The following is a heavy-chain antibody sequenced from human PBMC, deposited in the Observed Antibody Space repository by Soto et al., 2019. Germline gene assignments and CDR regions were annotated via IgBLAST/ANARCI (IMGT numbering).Heavy chain of an antibody. V-gene: IGHV4-61*08. J-gene: IGHJ6*02. CDR1: GGSISSGDYY. CDR3: AREGRGMDV. CDR2: IYYSGST. D-gene: IGHD3-10*01. Sequence: SETLSLTCAVSGGSISSGDYYWSWIRQPPGKGLEWIGYIYYSGSTNYNPSLKSRVTISVDTSKNQFSLKLSSVTAADTAVYYCAREGRGMDVWGQGTTVTVSS.